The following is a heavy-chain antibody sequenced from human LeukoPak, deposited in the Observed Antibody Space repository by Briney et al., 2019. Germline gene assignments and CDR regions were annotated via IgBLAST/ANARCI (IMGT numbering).Heavy chain of an antibody. CDR3: ASNPIVPAALFAPNYYYMDV. J-gene: IGHJ6*03. CDR1: GYSFIGYY. D-gene: IGHD2-2*01. Sequence: ASVKVSCKASGYSFIGYYMHWVRQAPGQGLEWMGWINPNSGGTNYAQKFQGRVTMTRDTSIRTAYLELSRLRSDDTAVYYCASNPIVPAALFAPNYYYMDVWGKGTTVTISS. CDR2: INPNSGGT. V-gene: IGHV1-2*02.